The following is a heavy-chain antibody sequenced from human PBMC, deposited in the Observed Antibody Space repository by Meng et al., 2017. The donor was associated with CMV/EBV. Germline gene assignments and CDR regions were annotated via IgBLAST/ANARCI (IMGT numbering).Heavy chain of an antibody. D-gene: IGHD3-3*01. CDR3: ARDKYVDYDFWSGPLYYYYGMDV. J-gene: IGHJ6*02. V-gene: IGHV4-59*01. CDR1: GGSISGVY. CDR2: SYYSGST. Sequence: SETLSLTCSVSGGSISGVYWSWIRQPPGKGLEWIGYSYYSGSTNYNPPLNSRVTIYVDTSKNQFTLKLSSVTAADTAVYYCARDKYVDYDFWSGPLYYYYGMDVWGQGTTVTVSS.